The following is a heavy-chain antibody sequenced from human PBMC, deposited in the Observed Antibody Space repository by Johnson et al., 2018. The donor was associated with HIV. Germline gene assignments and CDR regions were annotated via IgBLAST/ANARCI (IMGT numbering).Heavy chain of an antibody. CDR2: IKQDGSEK. CDR3: AKRGSGWPSDAFDI. Sequence: VQLVESGGGVVQPGGSLRLSCAASGFTFSSYWMSWVRQAPGKGLEWVANIKQDGSEKYYVDSVKGRFTISRDNAKNSLYLQMNSLRAEDTAVYYCAKRGSGWPSDAFDIWGQGTMVTVSS. J-gene: IGHJ3*02. CDR1: GFTFSSYW. D-gene: IGHD6-19*01. V-gene: IGHV3-7*05.